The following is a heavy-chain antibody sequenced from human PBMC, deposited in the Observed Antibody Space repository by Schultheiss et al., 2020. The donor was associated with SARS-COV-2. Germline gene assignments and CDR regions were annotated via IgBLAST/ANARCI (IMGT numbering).Heavy chain of an antibody. V-gene: IGHV4-34*01. CDR3: ARQYVAAADYWFDP. CDR1: GFTFSSYS. Sequence: GSLRLSCAASGFTFSSYSMNWVRQAPGKGLEWIGEINHSGSTNYNPSLKSRVTISVDTSKNQFSLKLSSVTAADTAVYYCARQYVAAADYWFDPWGQGTLVTVSS. CDR2: INHSGST. D-gene: IGHD6-13*01. J-gene: IGHJ5*02.